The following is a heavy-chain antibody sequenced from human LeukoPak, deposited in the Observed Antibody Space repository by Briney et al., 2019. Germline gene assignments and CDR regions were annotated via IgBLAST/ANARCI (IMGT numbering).Heavy chain of an antibody. J-gene: IGHJ4*02. V-gene: IGHV4-31*03. D-gene: IGHD5-24*01. Sequence: PSETLSLTCTVSGGFISSGSYYWSWIRQHPGKGLEWIGYIYYSGSTYYNPSLKSRVIISVDTSKNQFSLKLSSVTDTAVYYCARARRDGYNYFDYWGQGALVTVSS. CDR1: GGFISSGSYY. CDR2: IYYSGST. CDR3: ARARRDGYNYFDY.